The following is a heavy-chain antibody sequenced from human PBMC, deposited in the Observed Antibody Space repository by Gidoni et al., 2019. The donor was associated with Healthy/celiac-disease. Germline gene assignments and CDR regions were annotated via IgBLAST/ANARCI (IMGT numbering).Heavy chain of an antibody. J-gene: IGHJ6*03. CDR1: GFTFSSSL. V-gene: IGHV3-7*03. Sequence: EVQLVESGGGLVQPGGSLRLSCAASGFTFSSSLMRWFRPAPGKGLEWGANIKKDGSEKYYVDSVKGRFTISRDKAKNSLYMQMNSLRAEDTAVYYCARGLTYYYDSSGYYFYRDYYYYMDVWGKGTTVTVAS. CDR3: ARGLTYYYDSSGYYFYRDYYYYMDV. D-gene: IGHD3-22*01. CDR2: IKKDGSEK.